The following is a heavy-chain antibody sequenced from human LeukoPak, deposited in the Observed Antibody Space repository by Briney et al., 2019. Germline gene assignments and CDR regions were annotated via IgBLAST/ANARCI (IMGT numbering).Heavy chain of an antibody. J-gene: IGHJ4*02. CDR2: IYTSGST. Sequence: PSETLSLTCTVSGGSISSSSYYWGWIRQPPGKGLEWIGRIYTSGSTNYNPSLKSRVTMTVDTSKNQFSLKLSSVTAADTAVYYCARFSSIAAAFDYWGQGTLVTVSS. CDR1: GGSISSSSYY. V-gene: IGHV4-39*07. CDR3: ARFSSIAAAFDY. D-gene: IGHD6-13*01.